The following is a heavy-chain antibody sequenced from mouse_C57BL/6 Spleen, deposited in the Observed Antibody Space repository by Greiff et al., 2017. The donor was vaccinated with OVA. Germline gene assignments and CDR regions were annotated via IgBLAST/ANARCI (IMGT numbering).Heavy chain of an antibody. CDR2: IHPNSGST. CDR3: ARGGTAQAPAWFAY. D-gene: IGHD3-2*02. Sequence: VQLQQPGAELVKPGASVKLSCKASGYTFTSYWMHWVKQRPGQGLEWIGMIHPNSGSTNYNEKFKSKATLTVDKSSSTAYMQLSSLTSEDSAVYYCARGGTAQAPAWFAYWGQGTLVTVSA. J-gene: IGHJ3*01. V-gene: IGHV1-64*01. CDR1: GYTFTSYW.